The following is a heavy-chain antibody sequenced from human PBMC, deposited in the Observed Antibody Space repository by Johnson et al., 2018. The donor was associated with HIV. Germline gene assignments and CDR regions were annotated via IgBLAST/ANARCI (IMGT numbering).Heavy chain of an antibody. CDR1: GFTFSSYS. J-gene: IGHJ3*02. CDR2: TDNEGRNT. Sequence: QVQLVESGGGVVQPGWSLRLSCAASGFTFSSYSMHWVRQAPGEGLEYVSVTDNEGRNTYYADSVKGRFTIFRDNSKNTLYLQMNSLRAEDTAVYYGARSFGVGGAIGKGAFDIWGQGTMVTVSS. CDR3: ARSFGVGGAIGKGAFDI. V-gene: IGHV3-64*04. D-gene: IGHD3-16*02.